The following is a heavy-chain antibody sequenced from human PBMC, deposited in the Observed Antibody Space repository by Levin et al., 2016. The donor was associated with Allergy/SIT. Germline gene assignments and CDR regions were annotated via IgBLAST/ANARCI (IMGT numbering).Heavy chain of an antibody. CDR3: ARDRRDGYNYWFDP. D-gene: IGHD5-24*01. V-gene: IGHV4-39*02. J-gene: IGHJ5*02. CDR1: GGSISSSSYY. CDR2: IYYSGST. Sequence: SETLSLTCTVSGGSISSSSYYWGWIRQPPGKGLEWIGSIYYSGSTYYNPSLKSRVTISVDTSKNQFSLKLSSVTAADTAVYYCARDRRDGYNYWFDPWGQGTLVTVSS.